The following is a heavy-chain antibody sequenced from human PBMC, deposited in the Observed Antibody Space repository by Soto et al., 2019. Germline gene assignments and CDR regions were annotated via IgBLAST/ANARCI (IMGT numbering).Heavy chain of an antibody. D-gene: IGHD3-22*01. CDR3: ASVYDSSGYPVDY. V-gene: IGHV4-31*03. J-gene: IGHJ4*02. Sequence: SETLSLTCTVSGGSISSGGYYWSWIRQHPGKGLEWIGYIYYSGSTYYNPSLKSRVTISVDTSKNQCSLNLSSVTAADTAVYYFASVYDSSGYPVDYGGQGTLVTAS. CDR2: IYYSGST. CDR1: GGSISSGGYY.